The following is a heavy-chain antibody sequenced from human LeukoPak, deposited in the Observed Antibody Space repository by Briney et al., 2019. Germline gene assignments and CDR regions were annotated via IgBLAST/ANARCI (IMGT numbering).Heavy chain of an antibody. Sequence: GESLRLSCAVSGFTVSRYYMSWVRQAPGKGLEWVSIIYSGDNTYYADSVKGRFTISRDNSKNTLYLQMNSLRVEDTAVYYCARDRGSGYDPGYFDYWGQGTLVTVSS. J-gene: IGHJ4*02. CDR3: ARDRGSGYDPGYFDY. CDR1: GFTVSRYY. D-gene: IGHD5-12*01. V-gene: IGHV3-66*01. CDR2: IYSGDNT.